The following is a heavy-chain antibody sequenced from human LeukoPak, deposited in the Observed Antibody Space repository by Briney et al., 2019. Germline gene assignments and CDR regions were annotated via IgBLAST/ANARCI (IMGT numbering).Heavy chain of an antibody. CDR1: GFTFSSYA. Sequence: GGSLRLSCAASGFTFSSYAMSWVRQAPGQGLEWVSAISGSGDNTYYADSVKGRFTISRDNSKNTLYLQMNGLRAADTAVYYCARDMDFWSGLYGMDVWGQGTTVTVSS. CDR2: ISGSGDNT. D-gene: IGHD3-3*01. V-gene: IGHV3-23*01. CDR3: ARDMDFWSGLYGMDV. J-gene: IGHJ6*02.